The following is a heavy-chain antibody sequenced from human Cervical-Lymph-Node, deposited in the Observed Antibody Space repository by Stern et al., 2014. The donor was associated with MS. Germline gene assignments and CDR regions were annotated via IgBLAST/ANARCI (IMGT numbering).Heavy chain of an antibody. V-gene: IGHV3-53*01. Sequence: EDQLVESGGGVIQPGGSLRLSCTASGFTVSRDYMTWVRQAPGKGLEWVSLITNVGSTFYTDSVNGRFTISRDDSKNTVYLHMTSLRAEDTAMYYCARDTSSPERSDWWGQGTLVTVSS. CDR1: GFTVSRDY. CDR3: ARDTSSPERSDW. CDR2: ITNVGST. J-gene: IGHJ4*02. D-gene: IGHD1-1*01.